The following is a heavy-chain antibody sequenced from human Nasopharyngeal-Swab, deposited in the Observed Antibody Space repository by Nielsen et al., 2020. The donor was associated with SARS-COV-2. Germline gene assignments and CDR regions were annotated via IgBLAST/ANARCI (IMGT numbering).Heavy chain of an antibody. CDR1: GFTFSSYA. D-gene: IGHD1-26*01. CDR3: ARTDSGSYAAYFDY. J-gene: IGHJ4*02. CDR2: ISYDGSNK. Sequence: GGSLRLSCAASGFTFSSYAMHWVRQAPGKGLEWVAVISYDGSNKYYADSVKGRFTISRDNSKNTLYLQMNSLRAEDTAVYYCARTDSGSYAAYFDYWGQGTQVTVSS. V-gene: IGHV3-30-3*01.